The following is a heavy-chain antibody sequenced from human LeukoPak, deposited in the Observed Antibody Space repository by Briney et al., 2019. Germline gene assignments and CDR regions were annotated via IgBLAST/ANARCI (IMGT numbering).Heavy chain of an antibody. CDR2: ISYSGST. Sequence: PSETLSLTCTVSGGSISSSNYYWGWIRQPPGKGLEWIGSISYSGSTYYNPSLKSRVTISVDTSKNQFSLKLSSVTAADTAVYFCARGLAAAYDYNWFDPWGQGTLVSVSS. J-gene: IGHJ5*02. V-gene: IGHV4-39*07. CDR1: GGSISSSNYY. CDR3: ARGLAAAYDYNWFDP. D-gene: IGHD5-12*01.